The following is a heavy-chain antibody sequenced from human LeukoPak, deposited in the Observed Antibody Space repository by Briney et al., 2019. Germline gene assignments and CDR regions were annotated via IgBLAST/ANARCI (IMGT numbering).Heavy chain of an antibody. J-gene: IGHJ6*03. CDR1: GFTFSSSW. CDR3: ARAGGIDWSYYYYYMDV. D-gene: IGHD3-9*01. V-gene: IGHV3-30*02. CDR2: IPYDGSNK. Sequence: PGGSLRLSCAASGFTFSSSWMHWVRQAPGKGLEWVAFIPYDGSNKYYADSVKGRLTISRDNSKNTLYLQMNSLRAEDTAVYYCARAGGIDWSYYYYYMDVWGKGTTVTVSS.